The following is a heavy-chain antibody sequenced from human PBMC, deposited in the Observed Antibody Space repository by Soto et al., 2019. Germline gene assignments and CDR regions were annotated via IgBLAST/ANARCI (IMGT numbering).Heavy chain of an antibody. Sequence: ASVKVSCKASGYTFNYYGISWVRQAPGQGLEWVGWISAHNGDTKYAQNLQGRLTLTTDTSTSTAYMELTSLTSDDTAAYYCARDWSRYFDSSGLMWFYWGQGTLVTVSS. CDR3: ARDWSRYFDSSGLMWFY. V-gene: IGHV1-18*04. CDR1: GYTFNYYG. J-gene: IGHJ4*02. CDR2: ISAHNGDT. D-gene: IGHD3-22*01.